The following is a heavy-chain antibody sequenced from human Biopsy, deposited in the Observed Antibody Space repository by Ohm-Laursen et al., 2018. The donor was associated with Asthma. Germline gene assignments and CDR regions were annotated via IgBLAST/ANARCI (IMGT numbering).Heavy chain of an antibody. CDR1: GGSISNYY. Sequence: SETLSLTCIVSGGSISNYYWSWLRQPPGKGLEWIGYIYYSGSTNYNPSLKSRVTISVDTSKNQFSLKLSSVTAADTAVYYWARGALTTVTTSRFDPWGQGTLGTVSS. D-gene: IGHD4-17*01. CDR2: IYYSGST. V-gene: IGHV4-59*01. CDR3: ARGALTTVTTSRFDP. J-gene: IGHJ5*02.